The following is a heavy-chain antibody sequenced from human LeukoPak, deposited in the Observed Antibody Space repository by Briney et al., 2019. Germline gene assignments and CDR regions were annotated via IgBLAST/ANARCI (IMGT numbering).Heavy chain of an antibody. CDR2: INPSGGST. Sequence: GASVKVSCKASVYTFTNYYMHWGRQAPGQGRDWMGFINPSGGSTRYAQNSQGRVTMTRDTSTSTIYMELSSLRSEDTAVYYCARDPRGNSVYVFDYWGQGTLVTVSS. CDR3: ARDPRGNSVYVFDY. D-gene: IGHD5/OR15-5a*01. V-gene: IGHV1-46*01. CDR1: VYTFTNYY. J-gene: IGHJ4*02.